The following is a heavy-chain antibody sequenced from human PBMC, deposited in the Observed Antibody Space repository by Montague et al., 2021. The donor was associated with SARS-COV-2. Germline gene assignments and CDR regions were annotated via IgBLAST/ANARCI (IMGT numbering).Heavy chain of an antibody. CDR1: GGSISGY. CDR2: VFYRGTT. V-gene: IGHV4-59*01. CDR3: ARGGGAGGWYGSYMDY. D-gene: IGHD6-19*01. Sequence: SETLSLTCTVSGGSISGYWSWIRQPPGGGLEWIGYVFYRGTTNYSPSLKSRVTLVVDTSKKQFSLSLRSVTAADTGVYYCARGGGAGGWYGSYMDYWGRGTLVTVSS. J-gene: IGHJ4*02.